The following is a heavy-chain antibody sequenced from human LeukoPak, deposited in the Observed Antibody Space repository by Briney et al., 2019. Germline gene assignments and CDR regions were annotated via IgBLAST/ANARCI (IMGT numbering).Heavy chain of an antibody. J-gene: IGHJ3*01. V-gene: IGHV4-38-2*01. CDR1: GYSISSGYY. D-gene: IGHD3-10*02. CDR2: IYHSGIT. CDR3: ARLFGVPHAFDV. Sequence: LETLSLTCAVSGYSISSGYYWGWIRQPPGKGLEWIGSIYHSGITYYNTSLRSRVTISVDTSKNQFSLRLISVTAANTAMYYCARLFGVPHAFDVWGQGTMVTVSS.